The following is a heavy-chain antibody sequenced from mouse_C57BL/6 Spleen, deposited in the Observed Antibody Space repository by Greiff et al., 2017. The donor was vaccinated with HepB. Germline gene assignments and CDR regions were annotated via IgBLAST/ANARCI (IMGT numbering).Heavy chain of an antibody. V-gene: IGHV5-9*01. J-gene: IGHJ4*01. Sequence: EVKVVESGGGLVKPGGSLKLSCAASGFTFSSYTMSWVRQTPEKRLEWVATISGGGGNTYYPDSVKGRFTISRDNAKNTLYLQMSSLRSEDTALYYCARHDEGGYEYYAMDYWGQGASVTVSS. CDR1: GFTFSSYT. CDR3: ARHDEGGYEYYAMDY. D-gene: IGHD2-2*01. CDR2: ISGGGGNT.